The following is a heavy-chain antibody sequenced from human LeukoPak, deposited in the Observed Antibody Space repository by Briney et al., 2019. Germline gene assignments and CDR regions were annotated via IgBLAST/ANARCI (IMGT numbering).Heavy chain of an antibody. CDR2: INHSGST. CDR3: ARGMVGYYGSGSLPARWFDP. CDR1: GGSFSGCY. D-gene: IGHD3-10*01. V-gene: IGHV4-34*01. J-gene: IGHJ5*02. Sequence: SETLSLTCAVYGGSFSGCYWSWIRQPPGKGLEWIGEINHSGSTNYNPSLKSRVTISVDTSKNQFSLRLSSVTAADTAVYYCARGMVGYYGSGSLPARWFDPWGQGTLVTVSS.